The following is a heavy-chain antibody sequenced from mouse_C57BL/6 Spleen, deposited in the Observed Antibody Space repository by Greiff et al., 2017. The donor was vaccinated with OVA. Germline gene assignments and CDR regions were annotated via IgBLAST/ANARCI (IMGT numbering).Heavy chain of an antibody. J-gene: IGHJ3*01. CDR3: AREPDGYYGAD. CDR1: GYAFSSSW. Sequence: QVQLQQSGPELVKPGASVKISCKASGYAFSSSWMNWVKQRPGKGLEWIGRIYPGDGDTNYNGKFKGKATLTADKSSSTAYMQLSSLTSEDSAVYFCAREPDGYYGADWGQGTLVTVSA. D-gene: IGHD2-3*01. CDR2: IYPGDGDT. V-gene: IGHV1-82*01.